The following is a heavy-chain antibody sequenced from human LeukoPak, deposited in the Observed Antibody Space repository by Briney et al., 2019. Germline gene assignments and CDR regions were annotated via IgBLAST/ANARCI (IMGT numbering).Heavy chain of an antibody. D-gene: IGHD4-17*01. CDR2: INPNSGEK. CDR3: AKGDTVTTAPFDY. V-gene: IGHV1-2*06. Sequence: AXVKVSCKASGYTFTDYYRHGVGQAPGQGVEGMGRINPNSGEKNYAQKFPGRVTMTRDTSISTVYMELSRLRSDDTAVYYCAKGDTVTTAPFDYWGQGTLVTVSS. CDR1: GYTFTDYY. J-gene: IGHJ4*02.